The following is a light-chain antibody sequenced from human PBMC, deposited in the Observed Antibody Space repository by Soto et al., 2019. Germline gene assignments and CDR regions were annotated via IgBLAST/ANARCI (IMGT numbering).Light chain of an antibody. Sequence: QSVLTQPASVSGPPGQSITISCTGTSSDVGGYNYVSWYQQHPGKAPKLMIYDVSNRPSGVSNRFSGSKSGNTASLTISGLQAEDEADYYCSSYTSSSIVVFGGGTKLTVL. J-gene: IGLJ2*01. CDR2: DVS. V-gene: IGLV2-14*01. CDR1: SSDVGGYNY. CDR3: SSYTSSSIVV.